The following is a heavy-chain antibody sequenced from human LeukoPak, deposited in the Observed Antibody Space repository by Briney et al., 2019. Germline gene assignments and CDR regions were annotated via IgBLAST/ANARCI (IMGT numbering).Heavy chain of an antibody. CDR3: ARVGSYCFEY. V-gene: IGHV4-59*01. CDR1: GGSISTYY. Sequence: PSETLSLTCTVSGGSISTYYWSWIRQPPGKGLEWIGYIDYSGATNYNPSLKSRVTMSVDTSKHQFSLKLSSVTAADTAVYYCARVGSYCFEYWSQGTLVTVSS. CDR2: IDYSGAT. J-gene: IGHJ4*02. D-gene: IGHD3-10*01.